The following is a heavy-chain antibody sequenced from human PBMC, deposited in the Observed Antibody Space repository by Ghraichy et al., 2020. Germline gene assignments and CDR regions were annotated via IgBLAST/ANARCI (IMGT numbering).Heavy chain of an antibody. D-gene: IGHD5-12*01. Sequence: SETLSLTCTVSGGSTSSDYWSWIRQPAGKGLEWIGRIYATGSTSYNPSLKSRVTMSVDTSKNHFSLKLSSVTAADTAVYYCARDSGYDSAFEYWGQGTLVTVSS. V-gene: IGHV4-4*07. CDR2: IYATGST. CDR3: ARDSGYDSAFEY. CDR1: GGSTSSDY. J-gene: IGHJ4*02.